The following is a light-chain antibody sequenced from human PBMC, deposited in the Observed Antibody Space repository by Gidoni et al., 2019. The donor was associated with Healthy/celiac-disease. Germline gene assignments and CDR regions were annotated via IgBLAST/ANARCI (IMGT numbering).Light chain of an antibody. CDR2: KAS. CDR3: QQYNSYSVCS. Sequence: IQMTHSPSTLSASLGDRVTITCRASQSISSWLAWYQQKPGKAPKLLIYKASSLESGVPSRFSGSGSGTEFTLTISSLQPDDFATYYFQQYNSYSVCSLGQGTKLEIK. V-gene: IGKV1-5*03. CDR1: QSISSW. J-gene: IGKJ2*04.